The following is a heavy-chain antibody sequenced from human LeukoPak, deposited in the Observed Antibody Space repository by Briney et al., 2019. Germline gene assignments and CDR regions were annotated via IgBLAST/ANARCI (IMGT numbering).Heavy chain of an antibody. CDR3: ARALRIAAAAYFDY. J-gene: IGHJ4*02. D-gene: IGHD6-13*01. CDR2: IYHSGST. Sequence: SETLSLTCAVSGYSISSGYYWGWIRPPPGKGLEWIGSIYHSGSTYYNPSLKSRVTISVDTSKNQFSLKLSSVTAADTAVYYCARALRIAAAAYFDYWGQGTLVTVSS. V-gene: IGHV4-38-2*01. CDR1: GYSISSGYY.